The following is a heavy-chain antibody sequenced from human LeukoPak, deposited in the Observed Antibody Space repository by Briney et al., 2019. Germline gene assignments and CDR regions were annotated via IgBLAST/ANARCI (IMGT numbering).Heavy chain of an antibody. CDR1: GYTFSNYG. CDR3: ARDRFPHDDAHYGMDV. Sequence: PGRSLRLSCTASGYTFSNYGTHWVRQAPGKGLEWVAVMWVWNDGSNKYYLDSLKGRFIIARDNSKNTLYLQMVSLRAEDTADYYCARDRFPHDDAHYGMDVWGQGTTVTVSS. J-gene: IGHJ6*02. D-gene: IGHD3-16*01. CDR2: MWVWNDGSNK. V-gene: IGHV3-33*01.